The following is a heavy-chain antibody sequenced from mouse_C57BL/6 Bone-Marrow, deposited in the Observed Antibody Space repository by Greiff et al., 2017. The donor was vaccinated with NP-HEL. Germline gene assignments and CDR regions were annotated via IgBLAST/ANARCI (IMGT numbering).Heavy chain of an antibody. CDR1: GYTFTSYG. CDR3: ARGIYYGSSYGYAMDY. V-gene: IGHV1-81*01. CDR2: IYPRSGNT. Sequence: LQESGAELARPGASVKLSCKASGYTFTSYGISWVKQRTGQGLEWIGEIYPRSGNTYYNEKFKGKATLTADKSSSTAYMELRSLTSEDSAVYFCARGIYYGSSYGYAMDYWGQGTSVTVSS. D-gene: IGHD1-1*01. J-gene: IGHJ4*01.